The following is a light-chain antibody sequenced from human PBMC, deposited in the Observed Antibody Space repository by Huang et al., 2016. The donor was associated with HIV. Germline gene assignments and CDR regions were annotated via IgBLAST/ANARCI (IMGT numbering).Light chain of an antibody. CDR3: LQDYNYTFT. J-gene: IGKJ3*01. CDR1: QGIRND. V-gene: IGKV1-6*01. CDR2: AAS. Sequence: AIQMTQSPSSLSASVGDRVTITCRASQGIRNDLGWYKQKPGKAPKLLIYAASSLQSGVPSRFSGSGSGTDFTLTISSLQPEDFATYYCLQDYNYTFTFGPGTKVDIK.